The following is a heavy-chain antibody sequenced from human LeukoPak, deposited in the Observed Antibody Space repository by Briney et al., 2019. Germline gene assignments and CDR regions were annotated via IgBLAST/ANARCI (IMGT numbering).Heavy chain of an antibody. V-gene: IGHV3-33*06. CDR2: IWHDGRNT. J-gene: IGHJ5*01. CDR3: AKEPREYCSSTSCPNWFDS. CDR1: GFTFSNFD. Sequence: GGSLRLSCAASGFTFSNFDMHWVRQAPGKGLDWVAVIWHDGRNTYYAESVKGRFTISRDNSKNTLYLHLNSLRAEDTAVYYCAKEPREYCSSTSCPNWFDSWGQGTLVTVSS. D-gene: IGHD2-2*01.